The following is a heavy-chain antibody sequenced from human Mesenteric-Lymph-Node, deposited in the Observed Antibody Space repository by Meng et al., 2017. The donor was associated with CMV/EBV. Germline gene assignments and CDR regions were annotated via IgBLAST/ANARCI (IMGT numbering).Heavy chain of an antibody. CDR1: GFTFSSYA. J-gene: IGHJ6*02. V-gene: IGHV3-23*01. CDR3: ARAASYYFDAMDV. Sequence: GGSLRLSCTASGFTFSSYAMSWVRQAPGKGLEWVASISGSTGSTHYADSVKGRFTISRDNSKNTLYLQMNNLRPEDTAVYYCARAASYYFDAMDVWGQGTMVTVSS. CDR2: ISGSTGST. D-gene: IGHD3-10*01.